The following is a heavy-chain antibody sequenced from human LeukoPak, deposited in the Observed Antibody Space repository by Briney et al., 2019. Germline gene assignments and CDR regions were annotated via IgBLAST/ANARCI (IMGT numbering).Heavy chain of an antibody. CDR2: INSDGSST. J-gene: IGHJ2*01. D-gene: IGHD2-21*02. V-gene: IGHV3-74*01. Sequence: GGSLRLSCAASGFTFSSYWMHWVRQAPGKGLVWVSRINSDGSSTSYADSVKGRFTISRDNAKNTLYLQMNSLGAEDTAVYYCARDGLYCGGDCYSFDWYFDLWGRGTLVTVSS. CDR3: ARDGLYCGGDCYSFDWYFDL. CDR1: GFTFSSYW.